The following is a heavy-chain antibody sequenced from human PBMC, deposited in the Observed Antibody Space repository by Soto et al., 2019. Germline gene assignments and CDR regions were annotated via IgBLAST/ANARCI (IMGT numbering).Heavy chain of an antibody. CDR2: ISYDGSNK. D-gene: IGHD6-13*01. CDR1: GFTFSCYA. J-gene: IGHJ6*02. Sequence: PGGSLRLSCAASGFTFSCYAMHWVRQAPGKGLAWVAVISYDGSNKYYADSVKGRLTISRDNSKNTLYLQMNSLRAEDTAVYYCARDVTPRIAAAGYYYYGMDVWGQGTTVTVSS. CDR3: ARDVTPRIAAAGYYYYGMDV. V-gene: IGHV3-30-3*01.